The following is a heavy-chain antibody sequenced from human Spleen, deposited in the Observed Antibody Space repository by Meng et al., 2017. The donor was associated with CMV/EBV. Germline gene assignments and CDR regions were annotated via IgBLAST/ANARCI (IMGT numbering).Heavy chain of an antibody. CDR1: GFTFSDYA. CDR2: ISYDGSNK. J-gene: IGHJ6*02. Sequence: GGSLRLSCAASGFTFSDYAMHWVRQAPGKGLEWVAVISYDGSNKYYTDSVKGRFTISRDNSENTVYLQMNSLRAEDTAVYYCARDPSEDGYASCMDVWGQGTTVTVSS. D-gene: IGHD5-24*01. CDR3: ARDPSEDGYASCMDV. V-gene: IGHV3-30-3*01.